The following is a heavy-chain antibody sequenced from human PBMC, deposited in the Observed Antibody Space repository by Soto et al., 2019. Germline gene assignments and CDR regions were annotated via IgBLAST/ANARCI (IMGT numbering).Heavy chain of an antibody. CDR1: GYIFSSFY. J-gene: IGHJ5*02. D-gene: IGHD5-18*01. CDR2: IKPSGGSR. CDR3: AHDTAMVMGGWFDP. V-gene: IGHV1-46*01. Sequence: GASVKVSCKAPGYIFSSFYIHWVRRAPGQGLEWMGIIKPSGGSRSYAQKFLGRLTITKDTSKNQVVLTMTNMDPVDTATYYCAHDTAMVMGGWFDPWGQGTLVTVSS.